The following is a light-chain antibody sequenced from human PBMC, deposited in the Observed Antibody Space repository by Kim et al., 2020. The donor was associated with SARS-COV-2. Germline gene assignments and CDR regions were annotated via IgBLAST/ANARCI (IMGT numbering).Light chain of an antibody. Sequence: DIQMTQSPSTLSASLGDRVTITCRANQNINHWLAWYQQKPGKAPKLLIYKTSSLEGGVPSRFSGSGSGTEFTLTINSLQADDFATYYCQQYSSYLWTFGQGTKVDIK. CDR1: QNINHW. CDR2: KTS. J-gene: IGKJ1*01. CDR3: QQYSSYLWT. V-gene: IGKV1-5*03.